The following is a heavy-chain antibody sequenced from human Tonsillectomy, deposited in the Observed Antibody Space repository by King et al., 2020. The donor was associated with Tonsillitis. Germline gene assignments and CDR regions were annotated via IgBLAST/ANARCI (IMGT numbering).Heavy chain of an antibody. CDR2: ISGTTGST. CDR3: AKGRGAFDI. V-gene: IGHV3-23*04. D-gene: IGHD3-10*01. CDR1: GFTFSSYG. J-gene: IGHJ3*02. Sequence: VQLVESGGGVVQPGGSLRLSCAASGFTFSSYGMHWVRQAPGKGLEWVSTISGTTGSTYYADSVKGRFTISRDNSKNTLYLQVNSLRAEDTALYYCAKGRGAFDIWGQGTMVTVSS.